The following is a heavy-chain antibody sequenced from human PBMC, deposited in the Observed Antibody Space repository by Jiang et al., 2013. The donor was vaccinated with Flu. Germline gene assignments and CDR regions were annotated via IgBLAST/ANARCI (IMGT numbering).Heavy chain of an antibody. CDR2: T. V-gene: IGHV1-46*01. Sequence: TSYAQKFQGRVTMTRDTSTSTVYMELSSLRSEDTAVYYCARAMGLLLWFGELRSPDTYFDYWGQGTLVTVSS. D-gene: IGHD3-10*01. J-gene: IGHJ4*02. CDR3: ARAMGLLLWFGELRSPDTYFDY.